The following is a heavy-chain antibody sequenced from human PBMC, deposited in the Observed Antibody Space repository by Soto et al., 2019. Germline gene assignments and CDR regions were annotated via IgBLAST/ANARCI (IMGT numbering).Heavy chain of an antibody. V-gene: IGHV1-18*01. Sequence: GASVKVSCKASGGTFSSYAINWVRQAPGQGLEWMGWISTYNANTNFAQKFQGRVTMTTDTSTSTAYMELRSLRSDDTAVYYCARDFVPGYTGYSDYWGQGTLVTVSS. J-gene: IGHJ4*02. D-gene: IGHD5-12*01. CDR2: ISTYNANT. CDR3: ARDFVPGYTGYSDY. CDR1: GGTFSSYA.